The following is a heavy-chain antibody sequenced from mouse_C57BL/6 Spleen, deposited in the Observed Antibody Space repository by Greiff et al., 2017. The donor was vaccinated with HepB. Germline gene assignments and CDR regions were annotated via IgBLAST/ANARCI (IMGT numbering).Heavy chain of an antibody. CDR1: GYTFTSYW. V-gene: IGHV1-55*01. Sequence: VQLQQPGAELVKPGASVKMSCKASGYTFTSYWITWVKRRPGQGLEWIGDIYPGSGSTNYNEKFKSKATLTVDTSSSTAYMQLSSLTSEDSAVYYCARGRYGYYAMDYWGQGTSVTVSS. CDR2: IYPGSGST. D-gene: IGHD1-1*02. J-gene: IGHJ4*01. CDR3: ARGRYGYYAMDY.